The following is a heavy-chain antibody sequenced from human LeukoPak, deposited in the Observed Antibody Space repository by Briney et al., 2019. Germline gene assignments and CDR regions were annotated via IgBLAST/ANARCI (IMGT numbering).Heavy chain of an antibody. CDR2: IIPIFGTA. CDR1: GGTFSSYA. Sequence: GSSVKVSCKASGGTFSSYAISWVRQAPGQGLEWMGGIIPIFGTANYAQKLQGRVTITADKSTSTAYMELSSLRSEDTAVYYCARDPYYGSGSYLDYWGQGTLVTVSS. J-gene: IGHJ4*02. CDR3: ARDPYYGSGSYLDY. D-gene: IGHD3-10*01. V-gene: IGHV1-69*06.